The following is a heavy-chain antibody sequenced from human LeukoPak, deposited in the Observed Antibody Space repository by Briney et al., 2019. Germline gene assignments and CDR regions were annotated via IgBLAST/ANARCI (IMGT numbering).Heavy chain of an antibody. Sequence: GGSLRLSCAASGFTVSSNYMSWVRQAPGKGLEWVSVIYSGGSTYYADSVKGRFTISRDNSKNTLYLQMSSLRAEDTAVYYCVPSNFDYWGQGTLVTVSS. CDR2: IYSGGST. D-gene: IGHD6-6*01. CDR3: VPSNFDY. CDR1: GFTVSSNY. V-gene: IGHV3-53*05. J-gene: IGHJ4*02.